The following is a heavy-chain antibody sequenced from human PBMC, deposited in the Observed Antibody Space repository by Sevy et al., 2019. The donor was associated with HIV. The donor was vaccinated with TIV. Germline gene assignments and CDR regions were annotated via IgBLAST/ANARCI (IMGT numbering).Heavy chain of an antibody. CDR1: GFTVSSNY. D-gene: IGHD6-6*01. J-gene: IGHJ5*02. Sequence: GGSLRLSCAASGFTVSSNYMSWVRQAPGKGLEWVSVIYSGGSTYYADSVKGRFTISRDNSKNTLYLKMNSLRAEDTAVYYCARDLGYSSSAAGFDPWGQGTLVTVSS. V-gene: IGHV3-53*01. CDR3: ARDLGYSSSAAGFDP. CDR2: IYSGGST.